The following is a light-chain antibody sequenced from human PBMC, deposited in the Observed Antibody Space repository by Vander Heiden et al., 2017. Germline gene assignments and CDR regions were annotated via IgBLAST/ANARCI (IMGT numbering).Light chain of an antibody. CDR3: QQYNSCSPT. CDR2: DAS. J-gene: IGKJ4*01. Sequence: DIQMTQSPSRLSASVGDRVIITCRASQSMSSWLAWYQQKPGKAPKLLIYDASSFESEVPSRFSGSGSGTEFTLTISSLQPDDFATYYCQQYNSCSPTFGGGTRVELK. V-gene: IGKV1-5*01. CDR1: QSMSSW.